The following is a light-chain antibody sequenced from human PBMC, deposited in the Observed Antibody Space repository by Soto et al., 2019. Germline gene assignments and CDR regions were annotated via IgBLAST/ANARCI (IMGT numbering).Light chain of an antibody. Sequence: QSVLTQPPSVSGAPGQRVSISCTGTNTNIGAGYDVNWYQLPPVTAPKLLIYANINRPSGVPDRFSGSKSGASAFLVITGLQAEDEADYYCQSYDSSLSAWKVFGGGTKVTVL. J-gene: IGLJ3*02. CDR1: NTNIGAGYD. CDR2: ANI. V-gene: IGLV1-40*01. CDR3: QSYDSSLSAWKV.